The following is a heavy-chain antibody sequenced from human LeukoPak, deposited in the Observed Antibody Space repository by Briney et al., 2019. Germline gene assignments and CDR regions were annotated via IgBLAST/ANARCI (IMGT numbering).Heavy chain of an antibody. D-gene: IGHD3-10*01. V-gene: IGHV3-30*02. CDR1: GFTFSSYG. CDR2: IRYDGSNK. J-gene: IGHJ4*02. Sequence: GGSLRLSCAASGFTFSSYGMHWVRKAPGKGLERVAFIRYDGSNKYYADSVKGRFTMSRDNSKNTLYLQMNSLRAEDTAVYYCARVPYGSGSYYFGYWGQGTLVTVSS. CDR3: ARVPYGSGSYYFGY.